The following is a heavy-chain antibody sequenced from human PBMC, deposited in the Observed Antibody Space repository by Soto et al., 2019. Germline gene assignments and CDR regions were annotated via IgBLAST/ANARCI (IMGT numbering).Heavy chain of an antibody. D-gene: IGHD1-26*01. CDR3: ARGVGPY. V-gene: IGHV4-34*01. Sequence: SETLSLTCAVYGGSFSGYYWSWIRQPPGKGLEWIGEINHSGSTNYNPSLKSRVTISVDTSKNQFSLKLSSVTAADTAVYYCARGVGPYWGQGTLVTVSS. CDR2: INHSGST. J-gene: IGHJ4*02. CDR1: GGSFSGYY.